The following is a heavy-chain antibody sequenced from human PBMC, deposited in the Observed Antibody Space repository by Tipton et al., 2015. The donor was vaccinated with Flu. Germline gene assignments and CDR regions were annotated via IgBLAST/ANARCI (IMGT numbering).Heavy chain of an antibody. V-gene: IGHV3-7*01. Sequence: SLRLSCAASGFTFNTYWMSWVRQAPGKGLEWVANIKQGGSEKYYVDSVKGRFTISRDNAKNSLFLQMNSLRAEDTAVYYCARTRGGYCTSTSCYADYFDFWGQGPLVTVSS. J-gene: IGHJ4*02. CDR3: ARTRGGYCTSTSCYADYFDF. D-gene: IGHD2-2*01. CDR1: GFTFNTYW. CDR2: IKQGGSEK.